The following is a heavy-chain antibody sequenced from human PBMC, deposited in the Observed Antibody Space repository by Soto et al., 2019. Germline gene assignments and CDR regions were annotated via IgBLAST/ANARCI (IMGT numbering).Heavy chain of an antibody. D-gene: IGHD2-15*01. V-gene: IGHV4-4*02. J-gene: IGHJ5*02. CDR2: IYHSGST. CDR3: ARDYCSGGSCYLSAVWFDP. Sequence: SETLSLTCAVSGGSISSSNWWSWVRQPPGKGLEWIGEIYHSGSTNYNPSLKSRVTISVDKSKNQFSLKLSSVTAADTAVYYCARDYCSGGSCYLSAVWFDPWGQGTLVTVSS. CDR1: GGSISSSNW.